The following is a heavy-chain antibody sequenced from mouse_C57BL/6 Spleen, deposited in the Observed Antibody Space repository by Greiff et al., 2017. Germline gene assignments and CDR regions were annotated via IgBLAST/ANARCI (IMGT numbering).Heavy chain of an antibody. CDR3: ARHGYYFDY. CDR1: GFTFSSYT. J-gene: IGHJ2*01. Sequence: EVMLVESGGGLVKPGGSLKLSCAASGFTFSSYTMSWVRQTPEKRLEWVATISRGDGNTYYPDSVKGRFTISRDNAKNTLYLQMSRLRAEDTALYYCARHGYYFDYWGQGTTLTVSS. CDR2: ISRGDGNT. V-gene: IGHV5-9*01. D-gene: IGHD2-2*01.